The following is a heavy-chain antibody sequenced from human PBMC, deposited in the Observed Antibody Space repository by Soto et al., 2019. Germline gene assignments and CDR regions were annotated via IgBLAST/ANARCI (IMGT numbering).Heavy chain of an antibody. V-gene: IGHV4-59*01. Sequence: KPSETLSLTCTVSGGSISSYYWSWIRQPPGKGLEWIGYIYYSGSTNYNPSLKSRVTISVDTSKNQFSLKLSSVTAADTAVYYCARDRYSSSWYGYYGMDVWGQGTTVTV. CDR1: GGSISSYY. D-gene: IGHD6-13*01. CDR2: IYYSGST. CDR3: ARDRYSSSWYGYYGMDV. J-gene: IGHJ6*02.